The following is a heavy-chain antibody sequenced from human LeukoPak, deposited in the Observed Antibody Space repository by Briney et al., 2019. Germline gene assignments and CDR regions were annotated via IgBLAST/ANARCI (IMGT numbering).Heavy chain of an antibody. Sequence: GGSLTLSCAASGLIVSSTYMNWVRQAPGKGLEWVSVTYNGGSTYYADSVTGRFSISRDNSKNTLNLQMNSLTVEDTAVYYCVREGGYCSGDTCFKWFDNWGQRILVTVSS. V-gene: IGHV3-53*01. CDR2: TYNGGST. J-gene: IGHJ5*02. CDR1: GLIVSSTY. CDR3: VREGGYCSGDTCFKWFDN. D-gene: IGHD2-15*01.